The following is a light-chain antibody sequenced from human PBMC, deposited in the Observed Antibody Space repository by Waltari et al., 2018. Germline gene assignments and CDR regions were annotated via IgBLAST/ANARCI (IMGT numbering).Light chain of an antibody. CDR2: ECS. CDR3: CSYAGSSTV. Sequence: ASVSGSPGQSITISCTGTSSDVGSYNLVSWYQQHPGKAPKLIIYECSKRPSGVSNRSSGSKSGNTASLTISGLQAEDEADDYCCSYAGSSTVFGGGTKLTVL. CDR1: SSDVGSYNL. V-gene: IGLV2-23*01. J-gene: IGLJ2*01.